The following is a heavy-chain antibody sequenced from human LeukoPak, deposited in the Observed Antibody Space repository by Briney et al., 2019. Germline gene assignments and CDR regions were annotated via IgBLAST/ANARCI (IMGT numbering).Heavy chain of an antibody. Sequence: PSETLSLTCAVYGGSFSGYYWSWIRQPPGKGLEWIGYIYYSGSTNYNPSLKSRVTISVDTSKNQFSLKLSSVTAADTAVYYCARDPTYYYDSSGSPLWGQGTLVTVSS. D-gene: IGHD3-22*01. V-gene: IGHV4-59*01. CDR2: IYYSGST. J-gene: IGHJ4*02. CDR1: GGSFSGYY. CDR3: ARDPTYYYDSSGSPL.